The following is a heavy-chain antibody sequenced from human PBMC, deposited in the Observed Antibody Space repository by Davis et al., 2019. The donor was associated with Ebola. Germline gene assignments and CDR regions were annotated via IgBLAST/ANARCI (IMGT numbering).Heavy chain of an antibody. CDR3: ARDPDRPLTGTRSP. CDR1: GFTFSDYY. Sequence: GESLKISCAASGFTFSDYYMSWIRQAPGKGLEWVSYISSSGSTIYYADSVKGRFTISRDNAKNSLYLQMNSLRAEDTAVYYCARDPDRPLTGTRSPWGQGTLVTVSS. V-gene: IGHV3-11*04. D-gene: IGHD1-20*01. J-gene: IGHJ5*02. CDR2: ISSSGSTI.